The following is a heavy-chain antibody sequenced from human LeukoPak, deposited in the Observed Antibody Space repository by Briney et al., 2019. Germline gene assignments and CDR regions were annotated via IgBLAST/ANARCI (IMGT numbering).Heavy chain of an antibody. Sequence: GGSLRLSCAASGLTFSSYGMSWVRQAPGKGLEWVSGISRSGVATYYANSVKGRFTISRDNSKNTVYVQMNSLRAEDTAIYYCAKHSHDGSAPYYEVQLDYWGQGTLVTVSS. CDR1: GLTFSSYG. CDR3: AKHSHDGSAPYYEVQLDY. V-gene: IGHV3-23*01. D-gene: IGHD3-22*01. CDR2: ISRSGVAT. J-gene: IGHJ4*02.